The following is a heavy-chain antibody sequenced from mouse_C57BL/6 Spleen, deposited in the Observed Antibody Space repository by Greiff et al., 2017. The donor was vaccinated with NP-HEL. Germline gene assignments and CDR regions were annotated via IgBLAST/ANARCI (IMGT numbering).Heavy chain of an antibody. D-gene: IGHD1-1*01. J-gene: IGHJ4*01. Sequence: VMLVESGPGLVQPSQSLSITCTVSGFSLTSYGVHWVRQSPGKGLEWLGVIWRGGSTDYNAAFMSRLSITKDNSKSQVFFKMNSLQADDTAIYYCAKPDPVVATDYAMDYWGQGTSVTVSS. CDR3: AKPDPVVATDYAMDY. V-gene: IGHV2-5*01. CDR1: GFSLTSYG. CDR2: IWRGGST.